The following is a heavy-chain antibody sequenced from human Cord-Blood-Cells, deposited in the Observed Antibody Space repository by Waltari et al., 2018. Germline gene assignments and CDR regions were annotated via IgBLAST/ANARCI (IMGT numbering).Heavy chain of an antibody. CDR2: INAGNGNT. J-gene: IGHJ4*02. V-gene: IGHV1-3*01. Sequence: QVQLVQSGAEVKKPGASVKVSCKASGYTFNSYAMHWVRQAPGQRLEWMGWINAGNGNTKYSQKFQGRVTITRDTSANTAYMELCSLRSEDTAVYYCATGGELFDYWGQGTLVTVSS. CDR3: ATGGELFDY. D-gene: IGHD3-16*01. CDR1: GYTFNSYA.